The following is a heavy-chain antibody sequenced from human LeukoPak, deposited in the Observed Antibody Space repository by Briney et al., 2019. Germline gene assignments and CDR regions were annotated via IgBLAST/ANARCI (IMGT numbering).Heavy chain of an antibody. J-gene: IGHJ4*02. D-gene: IGHD4-11*01. CDR3: ARETTVTAYFDY. CDR1: GFTVSNNY. V-gene: IGHV3-53*01. Sequence: GGSLRLSCAASGFTVSNNYMSWVRQAPEKGLEWVSVIYSGGSTYYADSVKGRFTISRDNSKNTLYLQMNSLGAEDTAVYYCARETTVTAYFDYWGQGTLVTVSS. CDR2: IYSGGST.